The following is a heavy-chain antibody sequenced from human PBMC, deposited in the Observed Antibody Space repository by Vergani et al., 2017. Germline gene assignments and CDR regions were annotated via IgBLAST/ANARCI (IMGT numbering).Heavy chain of an antibody. V-gene: IGHV1-46*03. CDR3: ARGDYGILTGYQY. J-gene: IGHJ4*02. Sequence: QVPVVQSGAEVKKSGASVKVSCKTSGYTFSNYYMHWVRQAPGQGLEWMGIINPSGGHTNYAQKFQGRVTMTRDTSTSTVYMELSSLRSEDTAIYYCARGDYGILTGYQYWGQGTLVTVSA. D-gene: IGHD3-9*01. CDR1: GYTFSNYY. CDR2: INPSGGHT.